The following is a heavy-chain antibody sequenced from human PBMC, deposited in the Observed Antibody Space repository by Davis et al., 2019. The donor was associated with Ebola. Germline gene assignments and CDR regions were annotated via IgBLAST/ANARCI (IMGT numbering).Heavy chain of an antibody. V-gene: IGHV4-39*01. CDR3: ASQMREWLSQGYYYYYGMDV. CDR1: GGSISSSSYY. D-gene: IGHD3-3*01. Sequence: MPSETLSLTCTVSGGSISSSSYYWGWIRQPPGKGLEWIGSIYYSGSTYYNPSLKSRVTISVDTSKNQFSLKLSSVTAADTAVYYCASQMREWLSQGYYYYYGMDVWGQGTTVTVSS. J-gene: IGHJ6*02. CDR2: IYYSGST.